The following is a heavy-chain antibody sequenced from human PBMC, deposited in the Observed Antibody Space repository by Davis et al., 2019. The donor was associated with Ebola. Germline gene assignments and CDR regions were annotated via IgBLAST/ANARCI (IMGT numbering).Heavy chain of an antibody. D-gene: IGHD5-12*01. J-gene: IGHJ3*02. CDR3: TTPGGQDSGYDVFDI. CDR2: INTNDGRT. V-gene: IGHV1-46*03. CDR1: GYTFTSYY. Sequence: ASVKASCQASGYTFTSYYMHWVRQPPGQGLEWMGRINTNDGRTIYAQKFQGRVTVTRDTSTTTVYMDLSSLRSGDTALYYCTTPGGQDSGYDVFDIWGQGTMVTVSS.